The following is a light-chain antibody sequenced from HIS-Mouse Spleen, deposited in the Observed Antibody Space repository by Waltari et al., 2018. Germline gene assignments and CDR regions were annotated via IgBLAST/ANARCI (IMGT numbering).Light chain of an antibody. CDR1: QSVSSSY. CDR2: GAS. J-gene: IGKJ1*01. CDR3: QQLNSYPRT. V-gene: IGKV3-20*01. Sequence: EIVLTQSPGTLSLSPGERATLSSRASQSVSSSYLAWYQQKPGQAPRLLIYGASSRATGIPDRFSGSGSGTDFTLTISRLEPEDFATYYCQQLNSYPRTFGQGTKVEIK.